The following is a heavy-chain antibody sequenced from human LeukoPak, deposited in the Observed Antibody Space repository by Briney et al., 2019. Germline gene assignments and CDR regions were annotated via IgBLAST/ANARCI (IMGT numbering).Heavy chain of an antibody. Sequence: ASVKVSCKASGYTFTGYYMHWVRQAPGQGLEWMGWINPNSGGTNYAQKFQGRVTMTRDTSISTAYMELSRLRSDDTAVYYCARDLRSSGWSGYYFDYWGQGTLVTVSS. CDR2: INPNSGGT. D-gene: IGHD6-19*01. CDR1: GYTFTGYY. J-gene: IGHJ4*02. V-gene: IGHV1-2*02. CDR3: ARDLRSSGWSGYYFDY.